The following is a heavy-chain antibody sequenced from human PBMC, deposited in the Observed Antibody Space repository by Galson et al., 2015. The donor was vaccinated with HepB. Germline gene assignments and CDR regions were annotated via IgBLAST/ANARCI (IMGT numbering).Heavy chain of an antibody. CDR2: ISYDGSNR. J-gene: IGHJ6*02. V-gene: IGHV3-30-3*01. CDR1: GFTFSSYA. Sequence: LRLSCAASGFTFSSYAMHWVRQAPGKGLEWVAVISYDGSNRYYADSVKGRFTISRDNSKNTLYLQMNSLRAEDTAVYYCARDQRQSLSYYYYGMDVWGQGTTVTVSS. D-gene: IGHD2/OR15-2a*01. CDR3: ARDQRQSLSYYYYGMDV.